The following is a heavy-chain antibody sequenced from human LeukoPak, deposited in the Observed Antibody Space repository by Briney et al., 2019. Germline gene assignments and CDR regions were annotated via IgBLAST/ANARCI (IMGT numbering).Heavy chain of an antibody. J-gene: IGHJ6*03. CDR2: INPNSGGT. CDR3: ARRGYCSGGSCYEDYYYYMDV. D-gene: IGHD2-15*01. V-gene: IGHV1-2*02. CDR1: GYTFTGYY. Sequence: ASVKVSCKASGYTFTGYYMHWVRQAPGQGLEWMGWINPNSGGTNYAQKFQGRVTMTRDTSISTAYMELSRLRSDDTAVYYCARRGYCSGGSCYEDYYYYMDVWGKGTTVTVSS.